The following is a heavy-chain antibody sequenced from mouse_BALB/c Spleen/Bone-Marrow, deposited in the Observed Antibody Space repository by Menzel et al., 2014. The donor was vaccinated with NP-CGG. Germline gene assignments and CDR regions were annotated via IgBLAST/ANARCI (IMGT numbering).Heavy chain of an antibody. J-gene: IGHJ1*01. CDR2: IWRGGST. D-gene: IGHD1-1*02. CDR1: GFSLSSYG. CDR3: AKNGNWYFDV. Sequence: QVHVKQSGPGLVQPSQSLSITCTVSGFSLSSYGVHWVRQPPGKGLEWLGVIWRGGSTDYNAAFMSRLSITKDNSKSQVIFKMNSLQADDTAIYYCAKNGNWYFDVWGAGTTVTVSS. V-gene: IGHV2-5*01.